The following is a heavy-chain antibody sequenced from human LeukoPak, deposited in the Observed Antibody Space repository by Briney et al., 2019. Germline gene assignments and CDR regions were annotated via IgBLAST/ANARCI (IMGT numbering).Heavy chain of an antibody. J-gene: IGHJ2*01. CDR2: IYYSGGT. CDR1: GGSFSGYY. Sequence: SETLSLTCAVYGGSFSGYYWSWIRQPPGKGLEWIGYIYYSGGTNYNPSLKSRVTISVDTSKNQFSLKLSSVTAADTAVYYCARDRYGDYGATGTYWYFDLWGRGTLVTVSS. D-gene: IGHD4-17*01. V-gene: IGHV4-59*01. CDR3: ARDRYGDYGATGTYWYFDL.